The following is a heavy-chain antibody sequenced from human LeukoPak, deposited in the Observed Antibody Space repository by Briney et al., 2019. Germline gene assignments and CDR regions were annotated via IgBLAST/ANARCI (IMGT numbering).Heavy chain of an antibody. V-gene: IGHV1-8*03. D-gene: IGHD3-3*01. J-gene: IGHJ4*02. CDR3: ARDDFWSGYALDY. CDR2: MNPNSGNT. CDR1: GYTFNNYD. Sequence: EASVTVSCKASGYTFNNYDINWVRQATGQGLEWMGWMNPNSGNTGYAQKFQGRVTITMDTSRSTAYMELSSLRSEDTAVYYCARDDFWSGYALDYWGQGTLVTVSS.